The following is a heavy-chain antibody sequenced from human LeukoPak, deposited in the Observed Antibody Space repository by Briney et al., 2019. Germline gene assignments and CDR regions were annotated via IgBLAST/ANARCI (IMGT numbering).Heavy chain of an antibody. J-gene: IGHJ6*03. CDR1: GGSISSYY. V-gene: IGHV4-4*07. CDR3: ARQVVVAANDYYYYYMDV. CDR2: IYTSGST. Sequence: SETLSLTCTVSGGSISSYYWSWIRQPAGKGLEWIGRIYTSGSTNYNPSLKSRVTMSVDTSKNQFSLKLSSVTAADTAVYYCARQVVVAANDYYYYYMDVWGKGTTVTISS. D-gene: IGHD2-15*01.